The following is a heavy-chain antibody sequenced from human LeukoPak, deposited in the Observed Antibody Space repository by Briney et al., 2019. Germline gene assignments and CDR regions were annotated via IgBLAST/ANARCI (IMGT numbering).Heavy chain of an antibody. J-gene: IGHJ4*02. CDR3: ARVSGSYPQGLFDY. CDR2: IYYSGST. V-gene: IGHV4-61*01. D-gene: IGHD1-26*01. CDR1: GGSVSSGSYY. Sequence: SETLSLTCTVPGGSVSSGSYYWSWIRQPPEKGLEWIGYIYYSGSTNYNPSLESRVTISVDTSKNQFSLKLSSVTAADTAVYYCARVSGSYPQGLFDYWGQGTLVTVSS.